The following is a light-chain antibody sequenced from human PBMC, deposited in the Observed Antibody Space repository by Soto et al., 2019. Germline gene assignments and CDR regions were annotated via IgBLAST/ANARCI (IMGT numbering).Light chain of an antibody. CDR1: QTISSW. Sequence: DIHMTQSPSTPSGSLGDLVTITWRASQTISSWLAWYQQKPGKAPKLLIYKASTLKSGVPSRFSGSGSGTEFTLTISSLQPDDFATYYCQHYNSYSEAFGQGTKVDIK. V-gene: IGKV1-5*03. J-gene: IGKJ1*01. CDR2: KAS. CDR3: QHYNSYSEA.